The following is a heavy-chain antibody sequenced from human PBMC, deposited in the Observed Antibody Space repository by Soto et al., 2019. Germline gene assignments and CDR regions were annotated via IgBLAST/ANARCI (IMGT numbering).Heavy chain of an antibody. D-gene: IGHD3-22*01. CDR3: ARGLRNYYDRSGLHY. CDR1: EFTFSNSE. J-gene: IGHJ4*02. CDR2: ISYTGSTI. V-gene: IGHV3-48*03. Sequence: GGSLRLSCVGSEFTFSNSEMKWVRQAPGKGLEWVSYISYTGSTIYYADSVRGRFTISRDNSKNSLYLQMNSLRAEDTAVYYCARGLRNYYDRSGLHYWGQGT.